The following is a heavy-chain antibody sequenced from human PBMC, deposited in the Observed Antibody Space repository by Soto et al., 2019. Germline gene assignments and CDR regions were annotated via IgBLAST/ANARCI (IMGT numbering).Heavy chain of an antibody. CDR2: IYRTGST. Sequence: SETLSLTCAVSGGSFTSNNWWTWVRQPPGQGLEWIGEIYRTGSTNYNPSLKSRATISLDKSENQFSLKVTSLTAADTAVYYCASRDPGTSVDYWGQGTLVTVSS. CDR1: GGSFTSNNW. D-gene: IGHD1-7*01. J-gene: IGHJ4*02. V-gene: IGHV4-4*02. CDR3: ASRDPGTSVDY.